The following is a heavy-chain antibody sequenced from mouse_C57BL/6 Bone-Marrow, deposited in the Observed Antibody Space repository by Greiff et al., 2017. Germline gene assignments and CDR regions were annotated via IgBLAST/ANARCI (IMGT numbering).Heavy chain of an antibody. CDR3: ARETVVAHWYFDV. J-gene: IGHJ1*03. D-gene: IGHD1-1*01. Sequence: VKLQESGAELARPGASVKLSCKASGYTFTSYGISWVKQRTGQGLEWIGEIYPRSGNTYYNEKFKGKATLTADKSSSTAYMELRSLTSEDSAVYFCARETVVAHWYFDVWGTGTTVTVSS. CDR2: IYPRSGNT. CDR1: GYTFTSYG. V-gene: IGHV1-81*01.